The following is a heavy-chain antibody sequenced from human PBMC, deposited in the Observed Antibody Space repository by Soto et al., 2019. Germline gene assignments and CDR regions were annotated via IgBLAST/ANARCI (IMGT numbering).Heavy chain of an antibody. D-gene: IGHD6-19*01. V-gene: IGHV3-48*04. Sequence: EVQLVESGGGLVQPGGSLRLSCAASGFRFSSYSMNWVRQAPGKGPEWVSYIDHSSSSVHYVDSVEGRFTISRDNAKDSLSLKMNSLRVEDAAMYYCAVGKAVARGYFDLWGRGTLVTVSS. CDR3: AVGKAVARGYFDL. CDR1: GFRFSSYS. J-gene: IGHJ2*01. CDR2: IDHSSSSV.